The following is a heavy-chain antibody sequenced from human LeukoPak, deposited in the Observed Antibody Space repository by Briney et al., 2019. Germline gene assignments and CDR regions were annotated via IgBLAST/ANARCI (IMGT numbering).Heavy chain of an antibody. D-gene: IGHD3-22*01. Sequence: SETLSLTCTVSGGSISSYYWNWIRQPPGKGLEWIGYIYNSGSTNNNPSLKSRVTISVDTSKKQFSLKLSSVTAADTAVYYCARAVMNQYYYDSSGYYLDYWGQGTLVTVSS. J-gene: IGHJ4*02. CDR1: GGSISSYY. CDR3: ARAVMNQYYYDSSGYYLDY. V-gene: IGHV4-59*01. CDR2: IYNSGST.